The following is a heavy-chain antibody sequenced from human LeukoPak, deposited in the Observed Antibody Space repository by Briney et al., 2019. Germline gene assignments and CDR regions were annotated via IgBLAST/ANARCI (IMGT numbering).Heavy chain of an antibody. D-gene: IGHD6-13*01. Sequence: SETLSLICAVSGDSISNFYWSWIRQPPGKGLEWIGYIYYSGSTNYNPSLKSRVTISVDTSKNQFSLKLSSVTAADTAVYYCAREVVAAAGTVDYWGQGTLVIVSS. V-gene: IGHV4-59*01. CDR1: GDSISNFY. CDR2: IYYSGST. J-gene: IGHJ4*02. CDR3: AREVVAAAGTVDY.